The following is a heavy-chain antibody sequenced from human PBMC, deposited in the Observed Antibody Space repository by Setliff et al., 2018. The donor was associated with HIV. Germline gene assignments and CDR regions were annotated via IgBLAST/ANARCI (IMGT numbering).Heavy chain of an antibody. CDR2: IYTSGST. J-gene: IGHJ6*02. Sequence: KPSETLSLTCTVSGGSISSGSYYWSWIRQPAGKGLEWIGRIYTSGSTNYNPSLKSRVTISVDTSKNQFSLKLSSVTAADTAVYYCARSIRGLDVWGQGTTVTVSS. CDR1: GGSISSGSYY. V-gene: IGHV4-61*02. CDR3: ARSIRGLDV. D-gene: IGHD3-3*02.